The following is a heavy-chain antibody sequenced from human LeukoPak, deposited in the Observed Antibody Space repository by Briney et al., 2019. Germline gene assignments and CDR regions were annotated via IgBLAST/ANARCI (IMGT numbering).Heavy chain of an antibody. CDR2: IRYDGSHK. CDR1: GFTFSTYS. V-gene: IGHV3-30*02. CDR3: AKEFWLRVLLWAVDY. J-gene: IGHJ4*02. Sequence: GGTLSLSCAASGFTFSTYSMRWVRQAPGKGLEWVGFIRYDGSHKYYADSVRGRFTIFRDNSKNTLFLQMHGLGAEDTAMYYCAKEFWLRVLLWAVDYWGRGTLVTVSS. D-gene: IGHD5-18*01.